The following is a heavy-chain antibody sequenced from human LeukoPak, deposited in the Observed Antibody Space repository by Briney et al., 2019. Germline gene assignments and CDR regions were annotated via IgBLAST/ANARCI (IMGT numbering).Heavy chain of an antibody. D-gene: IGHD2-21*02. Sequence: GGSLRLSCAASGFTFSSYSMNWVRQAPGKGLEWVAYIRTSSGGIYYADSVKGRFTISTDTAKNSLYLEMNNLRDGDTAVYYCARDDSWAFDYWGQGTLVTVSS. CDR3: ARDDSWAFDY. CDR1: GFTFSSYS. J-gene: IGHJ4*02. CDR2: IRTSSGGI. V-gene: IGHV3-48*02.